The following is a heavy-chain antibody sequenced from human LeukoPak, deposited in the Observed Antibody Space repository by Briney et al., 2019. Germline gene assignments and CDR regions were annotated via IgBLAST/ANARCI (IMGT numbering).Heavy chain of an antibody. CDR3: ATMLAVAGTSLYYYYGMDV. CDR2: VSGSGGST. Sequence: GGSLRLSCAASGFSFSDYTMSWVRQAPGKGLEWVSAVSGSGGSTYYADSVKGRFTISRYNAKNTLYLQMNSLRAEDTTIYYCATMLAVAGTSLYYYYGMDVWGQGTTVTVSS. V-gene: IGHV3-23*01. CDR1: GFSFSDYT. D-gene: IGHD6-19*01. J-gene: IGHJ6*02.